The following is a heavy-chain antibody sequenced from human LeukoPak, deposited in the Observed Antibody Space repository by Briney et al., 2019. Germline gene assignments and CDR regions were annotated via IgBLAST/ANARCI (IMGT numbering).Heavy chain of an antibody. Sequence: GGSLRLSCEGSASIFSGHWMNWVRQTPGKGLEWVSAISGSGGSTYYADSVKGRFTISRDNSKNTLFLQMNSLRVEDTAPYYCAKSVAIYFYYGLDVWGQGTTVTVSS. CDR2: ISGSGGST. J-gene: IGHJ6*02. CDR3: AKSVAIYFYYGLDV. CDR1: ASIFSGHW. D-gene: IGHD3-3*01. V-gene: IGHV3-23*01.